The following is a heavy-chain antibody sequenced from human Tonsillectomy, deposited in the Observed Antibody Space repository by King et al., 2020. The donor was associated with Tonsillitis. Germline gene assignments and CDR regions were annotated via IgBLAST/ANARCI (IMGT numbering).Heavy chain of an antibody. J-gene: IGHJ4*02. V-gene: IGHV4-59*01. D-gene: IGHD6-6*01. Sequence: VQLQESGPGLVKPSETMSLNCTVSCGSISTYYCSWIRPPPGKGLECIGYIYYSGSTNHNPSLMSRVTISVDTPKNQVSLKLRSVTAADTAVYYCAGARGKQLGLFDYWGQGTLVTVSS. CDR1: CGSISTYY. CDR3: AGARGKQLGLFDY. CDR2: IYYSGST.